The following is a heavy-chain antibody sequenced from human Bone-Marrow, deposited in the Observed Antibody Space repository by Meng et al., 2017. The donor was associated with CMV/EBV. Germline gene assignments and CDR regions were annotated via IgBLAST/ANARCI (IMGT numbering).Heavy chain of an antibody. D-gene: IGHD3-3*01. Sequence: GGSLRLSCAVYGFTLSSYWMHWVRQAPGKGLVWVSRINSEGSSTSYADSVKGRFTISRDNAKNTLYLQMNSLRAKDTAVYYCARDRGAYYDFWSGYYGPYYYYGIDVWGQGTTVTVSS. J-gene: IGHJ6*02. CDR1: GFTLSSYW. V-gene: IGHV3-74*01. CDR3: ARDRGAYYDFWSGYYGPYYYYGIDV. CDR2: INSEGSST.